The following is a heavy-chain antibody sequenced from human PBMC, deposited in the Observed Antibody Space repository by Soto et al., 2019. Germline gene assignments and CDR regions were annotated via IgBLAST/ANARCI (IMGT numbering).Heavy chain of an antibody. CDR2: TYPGDSDT. V-gene: IGHV5-51*01. J-gene: IGHJ3*02. Sequence: PGESLKISCKGSGYSFTSYWIGWVRQMPGKGLEWMGITYPGDSDTRYSPSFQGQVTISADKSISTAYLQWSSLKASDTAMYYCARLELHEDLAHCGGDCYPDAFDIWGQGTMVTVSS. CDR3: ARLELHEDLAHCGGDCYPDAFDI. CDR1: GYSFTSYW. D-gene: IGHD2-21*01.